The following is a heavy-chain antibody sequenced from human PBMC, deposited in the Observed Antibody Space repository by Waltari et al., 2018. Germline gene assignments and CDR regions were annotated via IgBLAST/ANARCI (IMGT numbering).Heavy chain of an antibody. CDR2: IYTSGRT. CDR3: ARDEEVVVAATRLNPRDYYYYYMDV. CDR1: GGSISSYY. V-gene: IGHV4-4*07. Sequence: QVQLQESGPGLVKPSETLSLTCTVSGGSISSYYWSWIRQPAGKGLEWIGRIYTSGRTNYNPSRKSRVTMSVDTSKNQFSLKLSSVTAADTAVYYCARDEEVVVAATRLNPRDYYYYYMDVWGKGTTVTVSS. D-gene: IGHD2-15*01. J-gene: IGHJ6*03.